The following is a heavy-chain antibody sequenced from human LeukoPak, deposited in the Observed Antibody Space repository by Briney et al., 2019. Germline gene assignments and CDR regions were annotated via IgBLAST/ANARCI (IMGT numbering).Heavy chain of an antibody. CDR3: AKVYDSSTYYYGSSPFDY. J-gene: IGHJ4*02. V-gene: IGHV3-23*01. Sequence: PGGSLRLSCAASGFTFSSYAMSWVRQAPGKGLEWVSGISGSGGSTYYADSVKGRLTISRDNSENTLYLQMNSLRAEDTAGYYCAKVYDSSTYYYGSSPFDYWGQGTLVTVSS. CDR1: GFTFSSYA. CDR2: ISGSGGST. D-gene: IGHD3-22*01.